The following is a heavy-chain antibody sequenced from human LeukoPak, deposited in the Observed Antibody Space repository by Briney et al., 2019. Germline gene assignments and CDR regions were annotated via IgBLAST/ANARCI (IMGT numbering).Heavy chain of an antibody. D-gene: IGHD3-10*01. J-gene: IGHJ5*02. CDR1: GYSISTLAN. Sequence: SETLSLTCTVSGYSISTLANWGWIRQSPGKGLEWVASIYHGGSTYYNPSLRGRVTISMDTSKNQISLKLTSVTAADTAVYYCAKVGTYYYGSGDNNWFDPWGQGTLVTVSS. CDR2: IYHGGST. V-gene: IGHV4-38-2*02. CDR3: AKVGTYYYGSGDNNWFDP.